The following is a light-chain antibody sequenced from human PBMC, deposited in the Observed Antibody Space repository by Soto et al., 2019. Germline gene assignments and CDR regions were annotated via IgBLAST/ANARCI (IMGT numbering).Light chain of an antibody. CDR1: SSDDGGYNY. CDR3: TSYTSISLYV. V-gene: IGLV2-11*01. CDR2: DVN. J-gene: IGLJ1*01. Sequence: QSALTQPRSWSGSPGQSVTISCTATSSDDGGYNYVPWYQQHPGKAPRLLIFDVNKGPSGVPDRFSGSKSGNTASLTISGLQAVDEADYYCTSYTSISLYVFGTGTKVTVL.